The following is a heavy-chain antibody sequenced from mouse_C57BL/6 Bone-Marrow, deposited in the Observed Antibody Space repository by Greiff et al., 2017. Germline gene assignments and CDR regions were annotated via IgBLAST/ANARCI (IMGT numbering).Heavy chain of an antibody. V-gene: IGHV1-81*01. Sequence: VQLQQSGAELARPGASVKLSCKASGYTFTSYGISWVKQRTGQGLEWIGEIYPRSGNTYYNEKFKGKATLTAAKSSSTAYMELRSLTSEDSAVYFVARSGYDGAWFAYWGQGTLVTVSA. CDR1: GYTFTSYG. J-gene: IGHJ3*01. D-gene: IGHD2-2*01. CDR2: IYPRSGNT. CDR3: ARSGYDGAWFAY.